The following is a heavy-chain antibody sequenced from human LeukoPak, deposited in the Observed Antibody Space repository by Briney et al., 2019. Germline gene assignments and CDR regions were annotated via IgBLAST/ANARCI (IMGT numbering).Heavy chain of an antibody. CDR1: GGSFSGYY. V-gene: IGHV4-34*01. Sequence: PSETLSLTCAVYGGSFSGYYWSWIRQPPGKGLEWIGEINHSGSTNYNPSLKSRVTISVDTSKNQFSLKLSSVTAADTAVYYCARQGWLQLPFGSWGQGTLVTVSS. D-gene: IGHD5-24*01. J-gene: IGHJ5*02. CDR2: INHSGST. CDR3: ARQGWLQLPFGS.